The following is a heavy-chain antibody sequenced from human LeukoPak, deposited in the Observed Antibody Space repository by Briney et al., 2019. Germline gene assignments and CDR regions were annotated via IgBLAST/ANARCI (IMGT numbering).Heavy chain of an antibody. J-gene: IGHJ4*02. V-gene: IGHV3-53*01. CDR1: GLTINNNY. D-gene: IGHD5-18*01. CDR2: LYIGGNT. CDR3: MTAAGYNFGQY. Sequence: GGSLRLSCAASGLTINNNYMNWVRQEPGKGLEWVSALYIGGNTYYADSVRGRFTISRDNSKNTLYLQMNSLRAEDTAIYYCMTAAGYNFGQYWGQGTLVTVSS.